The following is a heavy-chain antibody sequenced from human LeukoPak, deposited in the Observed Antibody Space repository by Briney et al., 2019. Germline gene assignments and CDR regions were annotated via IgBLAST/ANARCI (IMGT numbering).Heavy chain of an antibody. CDR3: TRDRGAYNLYDY. D-gene: IGHD1-1*01. CDR2: IRSKAYGETA. Sequence: GGALRLSCAASGFTFNSYAMSWIRQAPGKGLEWVGFIRSKAYGETADYAASVKGRFTISRDDSKAIAYLQMNSLKTEDTAVYHCTRDRGAYNLYDYWGQGTLVTVSS. J-gene: IGHJ4*02. CDR1: GFTFNSYA. V-gene: IGHV3-49*03.